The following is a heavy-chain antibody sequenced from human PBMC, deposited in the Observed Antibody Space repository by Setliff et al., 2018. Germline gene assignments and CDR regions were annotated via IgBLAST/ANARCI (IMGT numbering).Heavy chain of an antibody. D-gene: IGHD3-22*01. CDR1: GYSFTDYY. CDR2: INPHSGGT. Sequence: ASVKVSCKASGYSFTDYYIHWVRQAPGQGLEWVGWINPHSGGTTFARKFQGRVTMTRDTSRSTANMELSSLRSDDTAVYYCARAWYDNSGYYYENYYYFMDVWGKGTTVTVSS. J-gene: IGHJ6*03. CDR3: ARAWYDNSGYYYENYYYFMDV. V-gene: IGHV1-2*02.